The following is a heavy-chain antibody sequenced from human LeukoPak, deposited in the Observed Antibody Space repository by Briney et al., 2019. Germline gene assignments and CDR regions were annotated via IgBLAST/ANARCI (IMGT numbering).Heavy chain of an antibody. V-gene: IGHV3-53*01. D-gene: IGHD3/OR15-3a*01. CDR1: GFTVSSNY. CDR3: AREPGTDYRKYYFDY. J-gene: IGHJ4*02. Sequence: GGSLRLSCAASGFTVSSNYMSWVRQAPGMGLEWVSVIYSGGTTYYADSVKGRFTISRDNSRNMLYLQMNSLRAEDTAVYYCAREPGTDYRKYYFDYWGQGTLVTVSS. CDR2: IYSGGTT.